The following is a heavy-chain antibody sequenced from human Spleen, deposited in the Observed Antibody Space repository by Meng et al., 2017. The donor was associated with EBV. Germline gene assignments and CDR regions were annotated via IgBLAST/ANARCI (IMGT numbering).Heavy chain of an antibody. CDR3: AHTPGYGGNWFDP. Sequence: QITLKESGPTLVKPTXTLTLTCTFSGFSLSTSGVGVGWIRQPPGKALEWLALIYWDDDKGYSPSLKSRLTITKDTSNNQVVLTLINMDPVDTATYYCAHTPGYGGNWFDPWGQGTLVTVSS. V-gene: IGHV2-5*02. CDR2: IYWDDDK. CDR1: GFSLSTSGVG. D-gene: IGHD1-26*01. J-gene: IGHJ5*02.